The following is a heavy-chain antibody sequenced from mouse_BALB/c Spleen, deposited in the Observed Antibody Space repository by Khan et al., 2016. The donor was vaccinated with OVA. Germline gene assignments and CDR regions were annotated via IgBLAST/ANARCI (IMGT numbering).Heavy chain of an antibody. J-gene: IGHJ4*01. CDR3: ARAYDGNYREAMDY. D-gene: IGHD2-10*01. V-gene: IGHV2-6-7*01. CDR2: IWGDGST. CDR1: GFSLTGYG. Sequence: QVQLKQSGPGLVAPSQSLSITCTVSGFSLTGYGVNWVRQPPGKGLEWLGMIWGDGSTDYNSALKSSLSISKDNSKSQVFLKMNSLQTDDTARDYVARAYDGNYREAMDYWGEGTSVTVSS.